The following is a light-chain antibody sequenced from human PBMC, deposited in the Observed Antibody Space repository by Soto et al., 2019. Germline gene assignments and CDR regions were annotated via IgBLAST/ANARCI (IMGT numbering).Light chain of an antibody. J-gene: IGLJ3*02. CDR1: SGHRNYA. CDR3: QTWGTGIP. CDR2: VNSDGSL. V-gene: IGLV4-69*02. Sequence: QLVLTQSPSASASLGASVKLTCTLDSGHRNYAIAWHQQQPGKGPRYLMKVNSDGSLNQGDGIPGRFSGSSSGAERYLIISSLQSEDEADYYCQTWGTGIPFGGGTKLTVL.